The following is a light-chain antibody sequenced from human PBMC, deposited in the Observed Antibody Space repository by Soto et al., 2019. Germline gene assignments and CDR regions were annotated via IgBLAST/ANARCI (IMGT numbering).Light chain of an antibody. CDR3: SSFAGNNNLV. J-gene: IGLJ2*01. CDR1: SSDVGGYNY. CDR2: EVS. V-gene: IGLV2-8*01. Sequence: QSALTQPPSASGSPGQSVTISCTGTSSDVGGYNYVSWYQQHPGKAPKLMISEVSKRPSGVPDRFSGSKSGNTASLTVSGLHAQHEADYYCSSFAGNNNLVFGGGTKLTVL.